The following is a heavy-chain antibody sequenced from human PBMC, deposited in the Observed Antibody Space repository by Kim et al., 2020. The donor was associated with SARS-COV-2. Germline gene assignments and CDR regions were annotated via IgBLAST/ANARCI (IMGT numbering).Heavy chain of an antibody. J-gene: IGHJ4*02. CDR2: INHSGST. Sequence: SETLSLTCAVYGGSFSGYYWRWIRQPPGKGLEWIGEINHSGSTNYNPSLKSRATISVNTTKNQFSLKLSAVTAADTAVYYCARGRYGRRWYETVSPGRRGFDYWGQGTLVTVSS. CDR3: ARGRYGRRWYETVSPGRRGFDY. V-gene: IGHV4-34*01. D-gene: IGHD6-13*01. CDR1: GGSFSGYY.